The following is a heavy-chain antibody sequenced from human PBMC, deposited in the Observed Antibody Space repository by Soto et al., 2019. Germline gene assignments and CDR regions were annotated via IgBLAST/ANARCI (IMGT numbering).Heavy chain of an antibody. V-gene: IGHV5-10-1*03. J-gene: IGHJ4*02. Sequence: EVQLVQSGAEVKKPGESLKISCKGSGYSFSSYWISWVRQMPGKGLEWMGKIDPSDSYTSYSPSFQGHVTISADKSISTAYVQWSSVKAAATAMYYCARRTQYCSGGSCYLYFDYWGQGTLVTVSS. CDR2: IDPSDSYT. D-gene: IGHD2-15*01. CDR3: ARRTQYCSGGSCYLYFDY. CDR1: GYSFSSYW.